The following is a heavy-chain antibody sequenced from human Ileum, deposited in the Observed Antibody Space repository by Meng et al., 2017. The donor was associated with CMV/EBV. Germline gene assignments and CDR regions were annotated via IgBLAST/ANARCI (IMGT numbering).Heavy chain of an antibody. D-gene: IGHD2/OR15-2a*01. CDR2: MSPKSGSV. J-gene: IGHJ5*02. CDR1: FTNYD. CDR3: ARLIYCNSTTCQGVRWFDP. V-gene: IGHV1-8*01. Sequence: FTNYDNNWVRQASGQGLEWMGWMSPKSGSVGYAQKFQGRVTMTRDTSISTAYMDLSSLTSDDTAVYYCARLIYCNSTTCQGVRWFDPWGQGTLVTVSS.